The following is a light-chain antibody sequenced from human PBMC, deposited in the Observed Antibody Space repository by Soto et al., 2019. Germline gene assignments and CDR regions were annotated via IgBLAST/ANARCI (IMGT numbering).Light chain of an antibody. Sequence: DIQMTQSPSAMSASVGDSITITCRASQGINNHLVWFQQKPGKVPQRLIYAASRLQSGVPSTFSGSGSGTEFTLTISILQPEDSATYYCLQHNSYPLTFGGGTKVEI. CDR1: QGINNH. CDR2: AAS. CDR3: LQHNSYPLT. V-gene: IGKV1-17*03. J-gene: IGKJ4*01.